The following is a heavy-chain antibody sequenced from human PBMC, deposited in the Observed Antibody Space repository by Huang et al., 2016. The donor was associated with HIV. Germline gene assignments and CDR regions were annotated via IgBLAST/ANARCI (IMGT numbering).Heavy chain of an antibody. J-gene: IGHJ4*02. V-gene: IGHV1-69*01. CDR2: IIPNLGTA. D-gene: IGHD3-22*01. Sequence: QVQLVQSGAEVKKPGSSVKVSCKASGGSFRNVAIGWVRQAPGQGLEWRGGIIPNLGTANDAQKFQGRVTISADESTSTAYMELSCLRSEETAVYYCATVDYYDTSGPQRGYFDNWGQGTLVTVSS. CDR3: ATVDYYDTSGPQRGYFDN. CDR1: GGSFRNVA.